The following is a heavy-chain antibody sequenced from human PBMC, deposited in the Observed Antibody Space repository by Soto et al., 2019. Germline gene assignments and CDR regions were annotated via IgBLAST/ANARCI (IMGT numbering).Heavy chain of an antibody. CDR2: IKSKTDGGTT. CDR3: TTRKRSSIAARLDAFDI. Sequence: GSLRLSCAASGFTFSNAWMSWVRQAPGKGLEWVGRIKSKTDGGTTDYAAPVKGRFTISRDDSKNTLYLQMNSLKTEDTAVYYCTTRKRSSIAARLDAFDIWGQGTMVTVSS. CDR1: GFTFSNAW. D-gene: IGHD6-6*01. V-gene: IGHV3-15*01. J-gene: IGHJ3*02.